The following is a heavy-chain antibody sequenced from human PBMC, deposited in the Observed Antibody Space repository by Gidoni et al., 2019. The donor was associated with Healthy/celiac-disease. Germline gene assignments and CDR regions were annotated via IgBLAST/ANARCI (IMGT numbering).Heavy chain of an antibody. V-gene: IGHV4-31*03. J-gene: IGHJ6*02. CDR2: IYYSGST. CDR1: GGSISRGCYY. Sequence: QVQLQESGPGLVKPSQPLSLTCTVSGGSISRGCYYWSWIRQHPGKGLEWIGYIYYSGSTYYNPSLKSRVTISVDTSKNQFSLKLSSVTAADTAVYYCARVGDCSSTSCYTGFMDVWGQGTTVTVSS. CDR3: ARVGDCSSTSCYTGFMDV. D-gene: IGHD2-2*02.